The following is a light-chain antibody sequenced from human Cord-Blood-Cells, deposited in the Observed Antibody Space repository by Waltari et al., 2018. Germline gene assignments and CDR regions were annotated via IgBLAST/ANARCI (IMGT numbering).Light chain of an antibody. J-gene: IGLJ1*01. Sequence: QSALTQPASVSGSPGQSITISCTGTSSDVGSYNLVPWYQQHPSKAPKLMIYEVSKRPSGVSNRFSGSKSGNTASLTISGLQAEDEADYYCCSYAGSSTYVFGTGTKVTVL. CDR3: CSYAGSSTYV. CDR2: EVS. V-gene: IGLV2-23*02. CDR1: SSDVGSYNL.